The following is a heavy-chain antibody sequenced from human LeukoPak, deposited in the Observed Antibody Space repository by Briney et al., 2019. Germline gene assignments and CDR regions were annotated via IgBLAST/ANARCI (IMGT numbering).Heavy chain of an antibody. J-gene: IGHJ4*02. CDR2: IYYSGTT. V-gene: IGHV4-59*01. D-gene: IGHD5-24*01. CDR3: ARFPQGGYNYFDY. Sequence: SETLSLTCTVSGGSISSYYWNWIRQPPGKGQEWIGYIYYSGTTNYNPSLKSRVTISVDTSKNQFSLKLSSVTAADTAVYYCARFPQGGYNYFDYWGQGTLVTVSS. CDR1: GGSISSYY.